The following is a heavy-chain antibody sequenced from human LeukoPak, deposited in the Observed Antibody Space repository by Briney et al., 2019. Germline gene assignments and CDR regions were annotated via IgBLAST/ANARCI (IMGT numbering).Heavy chain of an antibody. Sequence: GGSLRLSCAASGFTFSSYAMSWVRQAPGKGLEWVSTISTSGGSTYYADSVKGRFTISRDNSKNTLYLQMNSLRAEDTAVYYCAKDRLPDGFWSLDYWGQGTPVTVSS. CDR2: ISTSGGST. CDR1: GFTFSSYA. V-gene: IGHV3-23*01. J-gene: IGHJ4*02. D-gene: IGHD5-24*01. CDR3: AKDRLPDGFWSLDY.